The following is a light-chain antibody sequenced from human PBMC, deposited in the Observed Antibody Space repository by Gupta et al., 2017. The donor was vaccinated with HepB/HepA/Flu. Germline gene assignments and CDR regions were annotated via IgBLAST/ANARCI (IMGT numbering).Light chain of an antibody. J-gene: IGLJ1*01. CDR1: NIRTKS. Sequence: SYILTQSPSVSVAPGKKARITCGGNNIRTKSVHWYQQKPGQAPVLVVYDDTGRPSGIPERFSGSNSGNTATLTISRVEAGDEADYYCQVWSTSGGVFGTGTKVTVL. CDR3: QVWSTSGGV. CDR2: DDT. V-gene: IGLV3-21*03.